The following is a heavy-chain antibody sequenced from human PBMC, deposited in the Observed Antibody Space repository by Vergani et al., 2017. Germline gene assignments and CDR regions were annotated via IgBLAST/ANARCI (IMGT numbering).Heavy chain of an antibody. J-gene: IGHJ5*02. CDR3: ARVGYCSGGSCPRFDP. CDR2: IYYSGST. Sequence: QVQLQESGPGLVKPSETLSLTCTVSGGSISSYYWSWIRQPPGKGLEWIGYIYYSGSTNYNPSLKSRVTISVDTSKNQFSLKLCSVTAADTAVYYCARVGYCSGGSCPRFDPWGQGTLVTVSS. D-gene: IGHD2-15*01. V-gene: IGHV4-59*01. CDR1: GGSISSYY.